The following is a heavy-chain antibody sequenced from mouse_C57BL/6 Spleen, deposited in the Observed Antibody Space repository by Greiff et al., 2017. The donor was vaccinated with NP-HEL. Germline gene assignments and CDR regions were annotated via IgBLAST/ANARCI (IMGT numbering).Heavy chain of an antibody. CDR1: GYAFTSSW. J-gene: IGHJ4*01. CDR3: AREGKGYSGYYAMDY. V-gene: IGHV1-82*01. Sequence: LVEPGPELVKPGASVKISCKASGYAFTSSWMNWVKQRPGQGLEWIGQIYPGDGDTNYNGKFKGKATLTADKSSSTAYMQLSSLTSEDSAVYVGAREGKGYSGYYAMDYWGKGTSVTVSS. CDR2: IYPGDGDT. D-gene: IGHD2-2*01.